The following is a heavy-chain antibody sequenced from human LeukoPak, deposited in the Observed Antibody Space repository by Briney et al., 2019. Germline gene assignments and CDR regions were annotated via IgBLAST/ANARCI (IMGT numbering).Heavy chain of an antibody. V-gene: IGHV4-39*07. Sequence: SETLSPTCTVSGGSISSSSYYWGWIRQPPGKGLEWIGSIYHSGSTYYNPSLKSRVTISVDRSKNQFSLKLSSVTAADTAVYYCARVPGLGHFDYWGQGTLVTVSS. CDR1: GGSISSSSYY. CDR2: IYHSGST. J-gene: IGHJ4*02. CDR3: ARVPGLGHFDY. D-gene: IGHD3-10*01.